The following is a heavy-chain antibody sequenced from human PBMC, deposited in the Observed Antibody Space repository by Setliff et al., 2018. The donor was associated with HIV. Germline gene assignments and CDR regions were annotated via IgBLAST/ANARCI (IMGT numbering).Heavy chain of an antibody. CDR2: ILYGGTT. CDR1: GGSISVHY. D-gene: IGHD2-8*01. Sequence: ASETLSLTCTVSGGSISVHYWGWIRQPPGKGLEWIGNILYGGTTYYTPSLKSRVSISVDTSRNQFSLRLNSVTAADTAVYYCARPTTGLGGGAAFDIWGQGTMVTVSS. CDR3: ARPTTGLGGGAAFDI. J-gene: IGHJ3*02. V-gene: IGHV4-39*01.